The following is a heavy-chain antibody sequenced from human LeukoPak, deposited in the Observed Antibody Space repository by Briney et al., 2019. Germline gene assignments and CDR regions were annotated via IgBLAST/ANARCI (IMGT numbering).Heavy chain of an antibody. Sequence: PSETLSLTCTVSGGSISSNTYYWGWIRQPPGKGLEWIGSIYYSGSTYYNPSPKSRVTISVDTSKNQFSLKLSSVTAADTAVYYCATQGYSSGWTRFDPWGQGTLVTVSS. V-gene: IGHV4-39*01. CDR1: GGSISSNTYY. CDR2: IYYSGST. D-gene: IGHD6-19*01. CDR3: ATQGYSSGWTRFDP. J-gene: IGHJ5*02.